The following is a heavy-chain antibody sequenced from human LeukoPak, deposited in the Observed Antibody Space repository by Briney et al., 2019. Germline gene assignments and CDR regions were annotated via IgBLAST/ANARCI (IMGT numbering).Heavy chain of an antibody. CDR2: INHSGST. V-gene: IGHV4-34*01. CDR3: AKTPTALVRGGYYFDS. Sequence: PPETLSLTCAVYGGSSSDYYWNWIRQPPGEGLEWIGEINHSGSTNYHPSLKTRVTISVNTSKNQFSLKLNSVTAADTAVYFCAKTPTALVRGGYYFDSWGQGTLVTVSS. D-gene: IGHD6-6*01. J-gene: IGHJ4*02. CDR1: GGSSSDYY.